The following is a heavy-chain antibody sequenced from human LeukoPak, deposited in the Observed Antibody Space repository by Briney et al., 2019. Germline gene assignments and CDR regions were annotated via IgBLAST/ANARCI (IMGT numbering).Heavy chain of an antibody. V-gene: IGHV3-20*04. CDR1: GFVYENYG. CDR3: ARDLGQYYDTSDNWFDP. Sequence: GGSLRLSCAASGFVYENYGMTWVRQAPGKGLEWVCGINWNGGKIVYADSVKGRFTISRDNAKNTLNLQMNSLRAEDTAVYYCARDLGQYYDTSDNWFDPWGQGTLVTVSS. J-gene: IGHJ5*02. CDR2: INWNGGKI. D-gene: IGHD3-22*01.